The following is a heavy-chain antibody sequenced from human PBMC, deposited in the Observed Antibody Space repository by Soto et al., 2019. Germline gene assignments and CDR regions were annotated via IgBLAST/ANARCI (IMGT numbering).Heavy chain of an antibody. J-gene: IGHJ5*02. V-gene: IGHV4-34*01. D-gene: IGHD5-12*01. Sequence: SETLSLTCAVYGGSFSGYYWSWIRQPPGKGLEWIGEINHSGSTNYNPSLKSRVAISVDTSKNQFSLKLSSVTAADTAVYYCARGRGWLRLRDLLNWFDPWGQGTLVTVSS. CDR3: ARGRGWLRLRDLLNWFDP. CDR1: GGSFSGYY. CDR2: INHSGST.